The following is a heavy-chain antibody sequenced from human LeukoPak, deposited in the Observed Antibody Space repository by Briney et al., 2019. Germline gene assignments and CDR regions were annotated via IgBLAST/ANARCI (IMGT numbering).Heavy chain of an antibody. CDR3: ARWTGTTGLDY. Sequence: ASVKVSCKASGYSFSSYYMHWVRQAPGQGLEWMGIINPSGGSTTYAQKFRDRVTMTRDTSTTTVYMELSSLKSEDTAVYYCARWTGTTGLDYWGQGTLVTVS. D-gene: IGHD1-1*01. V-gene: IGHV1-46*01. J-gene: IGHJ4*02. CDR2: INPSGGST. CDR1: GYSFSSYY.